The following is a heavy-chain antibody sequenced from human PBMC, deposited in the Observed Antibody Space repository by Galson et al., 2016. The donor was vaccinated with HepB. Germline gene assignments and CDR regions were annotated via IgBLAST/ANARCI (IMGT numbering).Heavy chain of an antibody. CDR3: VTRELYYSDN. D-gene: IGHD3-10*01. Sequence: PALVKPTQTLTLTCDVSGFSVTTSGVGVGWIRQPPRKALEWLALIYWDDDKSYSQSLNNRVTITKDSSKNQVVLTLTNMDPADTATYYCVTRELYYSDNWGQGILVTVSS. CDR1: GFSVTTSGVG. CDR2: IYWDDDK. V-gene: IGHV2-5*02. J-gene: IGHJ4*02.